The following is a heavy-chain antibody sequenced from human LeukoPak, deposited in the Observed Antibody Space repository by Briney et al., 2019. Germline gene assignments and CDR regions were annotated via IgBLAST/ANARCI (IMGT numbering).Heavy chain of an antibody. CDR3: ARDLYGSGSYYNY. CDR2: IYTSGST. CDR1: GGSISSYH. Sequence: SETLTLTCTVSGGSISSYHWSWIRQPAGKGLEWIGRIYTSGSTNYNPSLKSRVTMSVDTSKNQFSLKLSSVTAADTAVYYCARDLYGSGSYYNYWGQGTLVTVSS. J-gene: IGHJ4*02. V-gene: IGHV4-4*07. D-gene: IGHD3-10*01.